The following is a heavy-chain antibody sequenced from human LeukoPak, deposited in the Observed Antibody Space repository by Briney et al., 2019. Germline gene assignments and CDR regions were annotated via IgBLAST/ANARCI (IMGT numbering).Heavy chain of an antibody. CDR1: GFTFSSYG. J-gene: IGHJ3*02. CDR2: ISYDGSNK. V-gene: IGHV3-30*18. Sequence: GGSLRLSCAASGFTFSSYGMHCVRQAPGKGLEWVAVISYDGSNKYYADSVKGRFTISRDNSKKTLYLQMNSLRAEDTAVYYCAKDWFSSGSYYNSDAFDIWGQGTMVTVSS. CDR3: AKDWFSSGSYYNSDAFDI. D-gene: IGHD3-10*01.